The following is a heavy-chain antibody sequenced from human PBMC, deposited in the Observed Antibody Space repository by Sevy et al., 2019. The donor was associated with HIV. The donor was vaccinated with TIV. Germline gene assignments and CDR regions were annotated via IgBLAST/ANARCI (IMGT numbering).Heavy chain of an antibody. CDR1: GFTFSTYA. J-gene: IGHJ4*02. D-gene: IGHD3-22*01. CDR3: ASHYYGTTGYYYPLDY. V-gene: IGHV3-30*04. Sequence: GGSLRLSCTASGFTFSTYAMYWVRQAPGKGLEWVAVISDDGNNKDYADSVKGRFTVSRDNSKNELYLQMYSLRAEDTAVYYCASHYYGTTGYYYPLDYWGQGTLVTVSS. CDR2: ISDDGNNK.